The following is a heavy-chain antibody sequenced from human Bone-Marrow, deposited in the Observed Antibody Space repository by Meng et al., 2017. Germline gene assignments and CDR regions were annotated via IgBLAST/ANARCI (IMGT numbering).Heavy chain of an antibody. Sequence: SVKVSCKASGYTFTSYYMHWVRQAPGQGLEWMGGIIPIFGTANYAQKFQGRVTITTDESTSTAYMELSSLRSEDTAVYYCARDSSGLFDYWGQGTLVTVSS. CDR2: IIPIFGTA. CDR3: ARDSSGLFDY. J-gene: IGHJ4*02. D-gene: IGHD3-22*01. V-gene: IGHV1-69*05. CDR1: GYTFTSYY.